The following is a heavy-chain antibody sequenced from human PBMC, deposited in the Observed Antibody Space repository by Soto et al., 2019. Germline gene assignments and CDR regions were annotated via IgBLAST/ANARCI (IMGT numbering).Heavy chain of an antibody. V-gene: IGHV1-2*04. J-gene: IGHJ4*02. Sequence: ASVKVSCKASGYTFTGYYMHWVRQAPGQGLEWMGWINPNSGGTNYAQQFQGWVTMTRDTFISTAYMELSRLRSDDTAVYYCARDKGGLIAAAGGPHFDYWGQGTLVTVSS. CDR3: ARDKGGLIAAAGGPHFDY. CDR2: INPNSGGT. CDR1: GYTFTGYY. D-gene: IGHD6-13*01.